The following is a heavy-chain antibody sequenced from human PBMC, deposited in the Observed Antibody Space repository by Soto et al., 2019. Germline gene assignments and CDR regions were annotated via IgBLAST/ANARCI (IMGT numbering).Heavy chain of an antibody. V-gene: IGHV1-2*02. Sequence: ASVKVSCKASGYTFTGNYMHWVRQAPGQGLEWMGWINPNSGGTNYAQKFQGRVTMTRDTSISTAYMELSRLRSDDTAVYYCARVSGGPPVWYFDLWGRGTLVTVSS. J-gene: IGHJ2*01. CDR1: GYTFTGNY. CDR2: INPNSGGT. CDR3: ARVSGGPPVWYFDL. D-gene: IGHD2-15*01.